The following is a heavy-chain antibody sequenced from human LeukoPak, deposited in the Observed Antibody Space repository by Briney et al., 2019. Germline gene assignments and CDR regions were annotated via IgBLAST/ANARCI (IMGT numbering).Heavy chain of an antibody. J-gene: IGHJ4*02. D-gene: IGHD1-26*01. Sequence: PSETLSLTCTVSGGSISSYYRSWIRQPPGKGLEGTGYIYYSGSTNYNPSLKSRVTISVDMSKNHFSLKLSSVTAADTAVYYCASHNKISGSYFYFDYWGQGTLVTVSS. CDR3: ASHNKISGSYFYFDY. CDR2: IYYSGST. CDR1: GGSISSYY. V-gene: IGHV4-59*08.